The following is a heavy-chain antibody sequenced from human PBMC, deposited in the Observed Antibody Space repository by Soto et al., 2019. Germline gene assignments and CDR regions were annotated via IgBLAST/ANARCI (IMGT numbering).Heavy chain of an antibody. J-gene: IGHJ4*02. V-gene: IGHV3-30*18. D-gene: IGHD2-15*01. CDR2: ISYDGSNK. CDR1: GFTFSSYG. Sequence: GGSLRLSCAASGFTFSSYGMHWVRQAPGKGLEWVAVISYDGSNKYYADSVKGRFTISRDNSKNTLYLQMNSLRAEDTAVYYCAQDFQGYCSGGSCYSGPDYWGQGTLVTVS. CDR3: AQDFQGYCSGGSCYSGPDY.